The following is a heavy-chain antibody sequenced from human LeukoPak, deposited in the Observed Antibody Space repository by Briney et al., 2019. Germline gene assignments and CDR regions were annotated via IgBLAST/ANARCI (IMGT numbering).Heavy chain of an antibody. J-gene: IGHJ6*02. CDR1: GFTFSRYW. CDR2: INSDVIST. Sequence: GGSLRLSCAASGFTFSRYWMHWVRQAPGKGLVWASGINSDVISTSYADSVKGRFTISRDNAKNTLYLQMNSLRAEDTAVYYCARESPGDYGMDVWGQGTTVTVSS. V-gene: IGHV3-74*01. CDR3: ARESPGDYGMDV. D-gene: IGHD3-16*01.